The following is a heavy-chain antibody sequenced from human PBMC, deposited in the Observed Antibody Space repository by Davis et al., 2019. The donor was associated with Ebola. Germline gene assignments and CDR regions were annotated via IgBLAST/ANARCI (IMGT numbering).Heavy chain of an antibody. CDR2: IKQDGSEK. CDR1: GFTFSNYW. V-gene: IGHV3-7*01. Sequence: GESLKISCAASGFTFSNYWMTWVRQAPGKGLEWVANIKQDGSEKYYVDSVRGRFSISRDNAKNSLYLQMNNLRAEDTAVYYCARGGLYYDNPRLVFDPWGQGTLVTVSS. CDR3: ARGGLYYDNPRLVFDP. D-gene: IGHD3-22*01. J-gene: IGHJ5*02.